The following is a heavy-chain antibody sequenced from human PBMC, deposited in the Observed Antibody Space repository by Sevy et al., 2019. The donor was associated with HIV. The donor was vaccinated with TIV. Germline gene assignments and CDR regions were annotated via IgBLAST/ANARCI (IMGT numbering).Heavy chain of an antibody. CDR3: VKEGGGEGGDH. CDR2: IQYDGSNK. Sequence: GGSLRLSCAASGFSFSSYGMHWVRQAPGKGLEWMSYIQYDGSNKDYADSVKGRFTISRDNSKNTLYLQMNSLRVEDTAVFYCVKEGGGEGGDHWGKGTLVTV. J-gene: IGHJ4*02. V-gene: IGHV3-30*02. D-gene: IGHD2-21*01. CDR1: GFSFSSYG.